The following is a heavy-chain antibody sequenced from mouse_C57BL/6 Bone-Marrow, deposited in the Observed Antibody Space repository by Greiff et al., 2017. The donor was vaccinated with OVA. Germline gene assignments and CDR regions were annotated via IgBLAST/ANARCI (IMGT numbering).Heavy chain of an antibody. CDR3: AREGIRREGYYFDY. CDR2: IWSDGST. J-gene: IGHJ2*01. Sequence: VKLQESGPGLVAPSQSLSITCTVSGFSLTSYGVHWVRQPPGKGLEWLVVIWSDGSTTYNSALKSRLSISKDNSKSQVFLKMNSLQTDDTAMYYCAREGIRREGYYFDYWGQGTTLTVSS. CDR1: GFSLTSYG. V-gene: IGHV2-6*03. D-gene: IGHD2-12*01.